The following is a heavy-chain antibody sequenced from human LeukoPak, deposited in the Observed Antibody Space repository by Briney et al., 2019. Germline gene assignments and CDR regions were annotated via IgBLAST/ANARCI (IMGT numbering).Heavy chain of an antibody. CDR2: IYYTGTT. J-gene: IGHJ4*02. Sequence: SETLSLTCTVSGYSISNGFHWGWIRQPPGKGLEWIGNIYYTGTTSYNPSLKTRVTISVDMSKNHFSPNLDSMTAADTAVYYCLREVDYWGQGSLVTVSS. V-gene: IGHV4-38-2*02. CDR1: GYSISNGFH. CDR3: LREVDY.